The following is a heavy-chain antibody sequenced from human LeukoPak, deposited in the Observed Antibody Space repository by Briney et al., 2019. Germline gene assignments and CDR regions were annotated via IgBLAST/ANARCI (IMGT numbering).Heavy chain of an antibody. Sequence: SETLSLICAVYGGSFSGYYWSWIRQPPGKGLEWIGEINHSGSTNYNPSLKSRVTISVDTSKNQFSLKLSSVTAADTAVYYCARGLKNYWGQGTLVTVSS. V-gene: IGHV4-34*01. J-gene: IGHJ4*02. CDR3: ARGLKNY. CDR2: INHSGST. CDR1: GGSFSGYY.